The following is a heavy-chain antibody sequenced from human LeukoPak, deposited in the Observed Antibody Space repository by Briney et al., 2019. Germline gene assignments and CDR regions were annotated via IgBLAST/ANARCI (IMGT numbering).Heavy chain of an antibody. V-gene: IGHV1-2*02. J-gene: IGHJ4*02. CDR3: ARDGNVVTFDY. CDR2: INPNSGGA. Sequence: ASVKVSCKASGYTFTSYDINWVRRAPGQGLEWMGWINPNSGGANYAQKFQGRVTMTRDTSISTAYMEVSRLRSDDTAVYYCARDGNVVTFDYWGQGTLVTVSS. CDR1: GYTFTSYD. D-gene: IGHD2-21*02.